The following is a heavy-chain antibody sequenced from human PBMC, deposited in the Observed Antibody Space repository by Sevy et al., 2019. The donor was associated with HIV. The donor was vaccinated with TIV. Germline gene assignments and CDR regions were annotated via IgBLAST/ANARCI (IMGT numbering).Heavy chain of an antibody. CDR3: ARMGDYFDTSGYYPLKY. V-gene: IGHV1-2*02. J-gene: IGHJ4*02. Sequence: ASVKVSCKASGYTFTGYYVHWLLQAPGQGLEWMGWINPKTGGTYFAKKFQDRVTMTTGTSITTAYLELSGLRFDDTAVDYCARMGDYFDTSGYYPLKYWGQRTLVTVSS. CDR2: INPKTGGT. D-gene: IGHD3-22*01. CDR1: GYTFTGYY.